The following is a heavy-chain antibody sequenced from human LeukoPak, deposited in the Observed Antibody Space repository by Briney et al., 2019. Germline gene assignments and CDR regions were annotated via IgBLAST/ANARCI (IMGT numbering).Heavy chain of an antibody. D-gene: IGHD1-26*01. CDR1: GFVFSRYG. CDR3: GVGASSASEFDY. V-gene: IGHV3-21*01. CDR2: ITGSSYNK. Sequence: GGSLRLSCAASGFVFSRYGMDWVRQAPGKGLEWISSITGSSYNKYYAESLKGRVTISRGNAKNSLYLQMDSLRAEDTAVYYCGVGASSASEFDYWGQGTLVTVSS. J-gene: IGHJ4*02.